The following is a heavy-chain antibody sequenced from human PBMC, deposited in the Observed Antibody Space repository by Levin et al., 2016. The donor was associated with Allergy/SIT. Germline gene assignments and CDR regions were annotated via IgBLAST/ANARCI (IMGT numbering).Heavy chain of an antibody. CDR3: MRERESSSDT. CDR1: GGSISSSSHY. D-gene: IGHD2-2*01. Sequence: SETLSLTCTVSGGSISSSSHYWAWIRQPPGKGLEWIGSIYYSGSTYYNPSLKSRVTISIDTSKNQFSLKLGSVTASDTAVYYCMRERESSSDTWGQGTLVIVSS. J-gene: IGHJ5*02. CDR2: IYYSGST. V-gene: IGHV4-39*02.